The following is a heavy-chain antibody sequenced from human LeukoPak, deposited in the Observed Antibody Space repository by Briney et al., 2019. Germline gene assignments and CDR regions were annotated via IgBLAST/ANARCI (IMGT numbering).Heavy chain of an antibody. CDR3: ASLRYYSNYI. J-gene: IGHJ4*02. CDR2: INGDGSSS. V-gene: IGHV3-74*01. D-gene: IGHD4-11*01. Sequence: PGGSLRLSCEASTFTFSTYWMHWVRQVPGKGLVWVSYINGDGSSSNYADSVKGRLTISRDNAKNTLYLQMNSLRDEDTAVYYCASLRYYSNYIWGQGTLVTVSS. CDR1: TFTFSTYW.